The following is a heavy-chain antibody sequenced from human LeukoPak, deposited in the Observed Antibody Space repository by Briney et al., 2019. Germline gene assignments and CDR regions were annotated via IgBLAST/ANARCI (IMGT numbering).Heavy chain of an antibody. J-gene: IGHJ4*02. CDR2: TTSYNNNT. CDR3: ARGVRGVTLDY. Sequence: GAPVKVSCKASGYTFRSYDINWVRQAPGQGLEWMGWTTSYNNNTNYAQKLQGRVRVTTDTSTSTAYMELRGLRSDDTAVCYCARGVRGVTLDYWGQGTLVTVSS. V-gene: IGHV1-18*01. D-gene: IGHD3-10*01. CDR1: GYTFRSYD.